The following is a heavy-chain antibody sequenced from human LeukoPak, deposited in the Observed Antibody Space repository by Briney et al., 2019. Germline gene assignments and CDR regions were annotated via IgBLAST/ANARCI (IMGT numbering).Heavy chain of an antibody. D-gene: IGHD2-2*01. CDR1: GFTFSSYA. J-gene: IGHJ4*02. CDR2: ISGSGGST. Sequence: GGSLRLSCAASGFTFSSYAMSWVRQAPGKGLEWVSAISGSGGSTYYADSVKGRFTISRDNSKNTLYLQMNSLRAEDTAVYYCAKDGQDIVVVPALNPFDYWGQGTLVTVSS. CDR3: AKDGQDIVVVPALNPFDY. V-gene: IGHV3-23*01.